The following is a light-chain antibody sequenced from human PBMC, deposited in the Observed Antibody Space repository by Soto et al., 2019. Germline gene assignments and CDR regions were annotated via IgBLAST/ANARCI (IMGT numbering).Light chain of an antibody. CDR1: QSLLNRNGQNC. CDR3: LQALDSPPN. V-gene: IGKV2-28*01. J-gene: IGKJ4*01. Sequence: DIVMTQSPLSLPVTPGEPASISCRSSQSLLNRNGQNCLDWYLQKPGQSPQLLIHMGFIRASGVPDRFSGSGSGTYFTLTISRVEAEDFGVYYCLQALDSPPNFGGGTKVEIK. CDR2: MGF.